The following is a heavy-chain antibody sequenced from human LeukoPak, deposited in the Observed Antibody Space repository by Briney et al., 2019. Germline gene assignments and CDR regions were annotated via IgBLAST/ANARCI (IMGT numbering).Heavy chain of an antibody. D-gene: IGHD3-16*01. J-gene: IGHJ4*02. V-gene: IGHV1-24*01. Sequence: ASVKVSCKASRNTLTELSIHWVRQAPGKGLEWMGGFDPEDGEIIYAQNLEGRVIMTEDTSRDTAYMELSSLRSEDTAVYYCATIGGVTPDYWGQGTQVTVSS. CDR2: FDPEDGEI. CDR1: RNTLTELS. CDR3: ATIGGVTPDY.